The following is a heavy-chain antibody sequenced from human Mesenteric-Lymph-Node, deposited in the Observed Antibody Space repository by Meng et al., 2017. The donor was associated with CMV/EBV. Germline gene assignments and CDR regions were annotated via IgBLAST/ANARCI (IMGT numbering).Heavy chain of an antibody. D-gene: IGHD3-16*01. V-gene: IGHV4-61*01. CDR1: GDSVSSGSYY. J-gene: IGHJ5*02. CDR2: VYFTGGT. CDR3: ARGGVSRLGWFDP. Sequence: SETLSLTCTVSGDSVSSGSYYWNWIRQPPGKGLEWIGYVYFTGGTNYNPSLKGRVTISLDTSKNQFSLNLSFVTAADTAVYYCARGGVSRLGWFDPWGQGTMVTVSS.